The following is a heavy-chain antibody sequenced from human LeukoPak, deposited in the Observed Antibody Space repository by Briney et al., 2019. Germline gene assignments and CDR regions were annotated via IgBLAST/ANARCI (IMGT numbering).Heavy chain of an antibody. Sequence: PGGSLRLSCAASGFTFSSYAMSWVRQAPGKGLEWVSAISGSGGSTYYADSVKGRFTISRDNSKNTLYLQMNSLRAEDTAVYYCARSVAAAGRGYFDYWGQGTLVTVSS. J-gene: IGHJ4*02. CDR2: ISGSGGST. CDR3: ARSVAAAGRGYFDY. D-gene: IGHD6-13*01. CDR1: GFTFSSYA. V-gene: IGHV3-23*01.